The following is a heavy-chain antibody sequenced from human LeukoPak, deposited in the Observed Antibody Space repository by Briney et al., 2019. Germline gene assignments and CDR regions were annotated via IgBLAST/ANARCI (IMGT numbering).Heavy chain of an antibody. CDR1: GGSISSYY. CDR2: IYYSGST. J-gene: IGHJ4*02. Sequence: KPSETRSLTCTVSGGSISSYYWSWIRQPPGKGLEWIGYIYYSGSTNYNPSLKSRVTISVDTSKNQFSLKLSSVTAAVTAVYYCARSVRFSSDYFDYWGQGTLVTVSS. D-gene: IGHD6-6*01. CDR3: ARSVRFSSDYFDY. V-gene: IGHV4-59*01.